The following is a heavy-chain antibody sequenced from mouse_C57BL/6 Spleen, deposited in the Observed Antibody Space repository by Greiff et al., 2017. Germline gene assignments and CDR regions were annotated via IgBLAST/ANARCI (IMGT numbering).Heavy chain of an antibody. CDR2: ISYDGSN. CDR1: GYSITSGYY. Sequence: EVQLVESGPGLVKPSQSLSLTCSVTGYSITSGYYWNWIRQFPGNKLEWMGYISYDGSNNYNPSLKNRIAITRDTSKNQFFLKLNSVTTEDTATYYCAIYDYDVTGWFFFDYWGQGTTLTVSS. CDR3: AIYDYDVTGWFFFDY. J-gene: IGHJ2*01. V-gene: IGHV3-6*01. D-gene: IGHD2-4*01.